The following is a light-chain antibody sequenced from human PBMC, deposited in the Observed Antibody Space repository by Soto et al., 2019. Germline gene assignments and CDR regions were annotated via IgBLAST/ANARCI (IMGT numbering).Light chain of an antibody. V-gene: IGKV1-12*01. Sequence: IQMTQSPSSVSASVGYRVTITCRASQAIIRWLGWYHQKPGHPHNLLIYYASTLRSGVPSRFSGSESGAVFTLTIRSLQPEDFATYYCLQDYNYPRTFGQGTKV. CDR2: YAS. CDR1: QAIIRW. J-gene: IGKJ1*01. CDR3: LQDYNYPRT.